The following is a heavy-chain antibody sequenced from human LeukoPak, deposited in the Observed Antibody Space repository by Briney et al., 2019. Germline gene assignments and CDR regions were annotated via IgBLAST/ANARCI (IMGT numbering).Heavy chain of an antibody. V-gene: IGHV3-23*01. D-gene: IGHD5-12*01. J-gene: IGHJ4*02. Sequence: GGSLRLSCAASGFTFSSYAMSWVRQAPGKGLEWVSAISGSGGSTYYADSVKGRFTISRDNSKNTLYLQMNILRAEDTAVYYCAKRGGYSGYKFDYWGQGTLVTVSS. CDR3: AKRGGYSGYKFDY. CDR2: ISGSGGST. CDR1: GFTFSSYA.